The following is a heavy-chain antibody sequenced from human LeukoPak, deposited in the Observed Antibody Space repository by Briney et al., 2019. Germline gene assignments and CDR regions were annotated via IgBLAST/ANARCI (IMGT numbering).Heavy chain of an antibody. D-gene: IGHD3-9*01. V-gene: IGHV1-46*01. Sequence: ASVKVSCRASGYTFTSYAMNWVRQAPGQGLEWVGVINPSGDGTSYTQKFQGRVTMTRDMSTSTVFMELTSLRSEDTAVYFCAREPPATGYYDYWGQGTLVTVSS. CDR2: INPSGDGT. J-gene: IGHJ4*02. CDR1: GYTFTSYA. CDR3: AREPPATGYYDY.